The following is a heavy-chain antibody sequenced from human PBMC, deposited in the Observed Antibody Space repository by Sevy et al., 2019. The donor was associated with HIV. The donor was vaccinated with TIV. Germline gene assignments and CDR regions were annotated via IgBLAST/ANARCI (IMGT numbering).Heavy chain of an antibody. J-gene: IGHJ4*02. V-gene: IGHV3-11*06. CDR1: GFTFSAYY. CDR2: ISGDGTYT. CDR3: ARSRSNYGDYYFDY. D-gene: IGHD4-17*01. Sequence: GGSLRLSCAASGFTFSAYYMTWIRQAPGKGLEWVSYISGDGTYTNYVESVKGRFTISRDNSKNSLYLQMNSLRAEDTAVYFCARSRSNYGDYYFDYWGQGILVTVSS.